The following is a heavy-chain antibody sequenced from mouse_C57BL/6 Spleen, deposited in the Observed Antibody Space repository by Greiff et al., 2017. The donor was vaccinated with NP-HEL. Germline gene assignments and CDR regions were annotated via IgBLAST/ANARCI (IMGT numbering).Heavy chain of an antibody. CDR3: ARVYYGSSYVAWFAY. Sequence: VMLVESGAELVKPGASVKISCKASGYTFTDYYINWVKQRPGQGLEWIGKIGPGSGSAYYDEKFKGKATLTADKSSSTAYMQLSSLTSEDSAVYFCARVYYGSSYVAWFAYWGQGTLVTVSA. CDR1: GYTFTDYY. D-gene: IGHD1-1*01. CDR2: IGPGSGSA. V-gene: IGHV1-77*01. J-gene: IGHJ3*01.